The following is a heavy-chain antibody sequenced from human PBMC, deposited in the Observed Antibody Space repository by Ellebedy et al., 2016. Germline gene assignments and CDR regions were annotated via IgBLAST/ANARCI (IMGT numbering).Heavy chain of an antibody. V-gene: IGHV5-51*01. CDR2: FYPSDPTP. CDR1: GYKFRNYY. J-gene: IGHJ4*02. D-gene: IGHD2-15*01. Sequence: GESLKISCEASGYKFRNYYIVWLRQKPGKALEWMAFFYPSDPTPIYSPSFQGQVTTSADKSISTAYLQWSSLKASDTAMYCARWTGAVVVAAGFDYWGQGTLVTVSS. CDR3: ARWTGAVVVAAGFDY.